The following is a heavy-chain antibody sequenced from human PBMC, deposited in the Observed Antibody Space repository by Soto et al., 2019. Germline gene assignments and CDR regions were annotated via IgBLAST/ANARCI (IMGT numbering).Heavy chain of an antibody. CDR3: ARDLPDDSLP. Sequence: GGXLRLSCAVSGFTFSTYGMHWVRQAPGKGLEWVAVFHDGTIYYADSVKGRFTVSRDNSKNTMYLQMNSLRVEDTAVYYCARDLPDDSLPWGQGTLVTVSS. V-gene: IGHV3-33*08. CDR2: FHDGTI. CDR1: GFTFSTYG. D-gene: IGHD3-22*01. J-gene: IGHJ5*02.